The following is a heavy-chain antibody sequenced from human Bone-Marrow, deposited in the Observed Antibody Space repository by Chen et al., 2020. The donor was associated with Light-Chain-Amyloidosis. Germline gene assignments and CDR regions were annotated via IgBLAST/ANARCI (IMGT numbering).Heavy chain of an antibody. CDR3: ARGLFGSGSALPLDF. J-gene: IGHJ4*02. CDR1: GFTFSSYA. Sequence: EVQLLESGGGLVQPGGSLRLPCAASGFTFSSYAMSWVRQAPGKGVEWVSRINSDGHVTTYADSVKGRVAISRENAKHTLYLQMNNLRAEDTATYYCARGLFGSGSALPLDFWGEGTLVTVSS. CDR2: INSDGHVT. D-gene: IGHD3-10*01. V-gene: IGHV3-74*03.